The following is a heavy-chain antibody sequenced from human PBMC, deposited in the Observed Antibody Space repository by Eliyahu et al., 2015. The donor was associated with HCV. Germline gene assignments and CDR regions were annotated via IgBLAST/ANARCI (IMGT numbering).Heavy chain of an antibody. CDR1: GXTFSSYA. D-gene: IGHD5-24*01. J-gene: IGHJ4*02. V-gene: IGHV3-23*01. Sequence: EVQLLESGGGLVQPGGSLRLXCAASGXTFSSYAMSWVRQAPGKGLEWVSAISGSGGSTYYADSVKGRFTISRDNSKNTLYLQMNSLRAEDTAVYYCAKGGGWLQFTMDYWGQGTLVTVSS. CDR3: AKGGGWLQFTMDY. CDR2: ISGSGGST.